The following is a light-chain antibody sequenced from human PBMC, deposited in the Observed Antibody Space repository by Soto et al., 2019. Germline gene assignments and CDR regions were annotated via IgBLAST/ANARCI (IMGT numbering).Light chain of an antibody. CDR3: QQSYRAVT. V-gene: IGKV1-39*01. Sequence: IQMTQSPSSLSASVGDRISITCRASQSVGSYLNWYQQKPGKAPRLLIYAAPHLQTGVPSRFRGTGSATHFTLTISSLQPEDFATYYCQQSYRAVTFGQGTRLEIK. CDR1: QSVGSY. CDR2: AAP. J-gene: IGKJ5*01.